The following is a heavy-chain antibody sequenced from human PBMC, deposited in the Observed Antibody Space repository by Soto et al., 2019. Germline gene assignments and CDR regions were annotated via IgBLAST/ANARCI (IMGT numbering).Heavy chain of an antibody. Sequence: PSETLSLTCTVSGGSISSYYWSWIRQPPGKGLEWIGYIYYSGSTNYNPSLKSRVTISVDTSKNQFSLKLSSVTAADTAVYYCARGAKNYDFWSGYNYGMDVWGQGTTVTVSS. V-gene: IGHV4-59*01. CDR1: GGSISSYY. CDR2: IYYSGST. J-gene: IGHJ6*02. CDR3: ARGAKNYDFWSGYNYGMDV. D-gene: IGHD3-3*01.